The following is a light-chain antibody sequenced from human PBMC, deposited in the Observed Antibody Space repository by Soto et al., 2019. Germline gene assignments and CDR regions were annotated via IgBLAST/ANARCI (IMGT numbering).Light chain of an antibody. Sequence: EVVLTQSPVTRSLSPGERATLSCRASQSFRGLFAWYQQNPGQAPRLLIYAAYTSATGIPPRFSGSGSGTEFTLTISSLEPEDSAVYYCQQRHMWPITFGQGTRLEIK. CDR2: AAY. J-gene: IGKJ5*01. CDR3: QQRHMWPIT. CDR1: QSFRGL. V-gene: IGKV3-11*01.